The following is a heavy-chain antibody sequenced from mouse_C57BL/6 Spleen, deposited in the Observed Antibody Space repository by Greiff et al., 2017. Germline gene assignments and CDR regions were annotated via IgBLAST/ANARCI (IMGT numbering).Heavy chain of an antibody. V-gene: IGHV1-59*01. CDR1: GYTFTSYW. J-gene: IGHJ2*01. CDR2: IDPSDSYT. Sequence: QVHVKQPGAELVRPGTSVKLSCKASGYTFTSYWMHWVKQRPGQGLEWIGVIDPSDSYTNYNQKFKGKATLTVDTSSSTAYMQLSSLTSEYSAVYYCAPITTDYWGQGTTLTVSS. D-gene: IGHD1-2*01. CDR3: APITTDY.